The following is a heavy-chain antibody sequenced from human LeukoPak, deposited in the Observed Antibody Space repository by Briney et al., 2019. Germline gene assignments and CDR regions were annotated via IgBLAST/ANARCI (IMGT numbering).Heavy chain of an antibody. CDR3: AKMELRYFDWLLWFDY. D-gene: IGHD3-9*01. J-gene: IGHJ4*02. Sequence: PGGSLRLSCAASGFTFSSYAMSWVRQAPGKGLEWVSAISGSGGSTYYADSVKGRFTISRDNSKNTLYLQMNSLRAEDTAVYYCAKMELRYFDWLLWFDYWGQGTLVTVSS. CDR1: GFTFSSYA. CDR2: ISGSGGST. V-gene: IGHV3-23*01.